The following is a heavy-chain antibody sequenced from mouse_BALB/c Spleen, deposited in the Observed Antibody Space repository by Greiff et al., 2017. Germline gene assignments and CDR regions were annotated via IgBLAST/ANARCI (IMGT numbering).Heavy chain of an antibody. CDR1: GFNIKDTY. CDR2: IDPANGNT. V-gene: IGHV14-3*02. D-gene: IGHD3-2*01. CDR3: AQDSSGYDYAMDY. Sequence: VQLQQSGAELVKPGASVKLSCTASGFNIKDTYMHWVKQRPEQGLEWIGRIDPANGNTKYDPKFQGKATITADTSSNTAYLQLSSLTSEDTAVYYCAQDSSGYDYAMDYWGRGTSVTVSS. J-gene: IGHJ4*01.